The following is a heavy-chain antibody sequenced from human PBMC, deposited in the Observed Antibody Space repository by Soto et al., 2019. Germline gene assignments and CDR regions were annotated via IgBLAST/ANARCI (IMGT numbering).Heavy chain of an antibody. Sequence: GESLKISWVASGFTFSSYWMSWVRQAPGKGLEWVANIKQDGSEKYYVDSVKGRFTISRDNAKNSLYLQMNSLRAEDTAAYYCASGYRSRTSCYTGNYFDYWRQGTLVTVSS. CDR3: ASGYRSRTSCYTGNYFDY. CDR1: GFTFSSYW. V-gene: IGHV3-7*01. J-gene: IGHJ4*02. CDR2: IKQDGSEK. D-gene: IGHD2-2*02.